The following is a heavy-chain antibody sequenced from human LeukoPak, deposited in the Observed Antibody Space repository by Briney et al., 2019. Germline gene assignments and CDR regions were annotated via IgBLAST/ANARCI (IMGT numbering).Heavy chain of an antibody. CDR2: IYYSGST. V-gene: IGHV4-31*03. Sequence: SQTLSLTCTVSGGSISSGVYYWSWIRQHPGKGLEWIGYIYYSGSTYYNPSLKSRVTISVDTSKNQFSLKLSSVTAADTAVYYCARGRGEYQLLNWFDPWGQGTLVTVSS. D-gene: IGHD2-2*01. CDR3: ARGRGEYQLLNWFDP. CDR1: GGSISSGVYY. J-gene: IGHJ5*02.